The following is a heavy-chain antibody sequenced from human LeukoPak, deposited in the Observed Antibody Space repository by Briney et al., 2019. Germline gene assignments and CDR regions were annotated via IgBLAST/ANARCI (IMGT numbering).Heavy chain of an antibody. J-gene: IGHJ4*02. D-gene: IGHD3-22*01. CDR2: IWYDGSNK. CDR1: GFTFSSYG. V-gene: IGHV3-30*02. CDR3: AKDPYDSSGYYFHYFDY. Sequence: GGSLRLSCAASGFTFSSYGMHWVRQAPGKGLEWVAVIWYDGSNKYYADSVKGRFTISRDNSKNTLYLQMNSLRAEDTAVYYCAKDPYDSSGYYFHYFDYWGQGTLVTVSS.